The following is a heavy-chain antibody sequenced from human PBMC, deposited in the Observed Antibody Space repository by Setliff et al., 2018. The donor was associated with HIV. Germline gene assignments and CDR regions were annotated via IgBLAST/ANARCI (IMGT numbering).Heavy chain of an antibody. J-gene: IGHJ6*03. V-gene: IGHV3-11*06. CDR2: ISRSSNYI. CDR3: ARDPSAGANLYYYVDV. Sequence: SSGGYYWSWIRQHLGKGLEWIEYISRSSNYINYADSVKGRFTISRDNAKNSLYLQMSSLRAEDTAVYYCARDPSAGANLYYYVDVWGKGTTVTVSS. CDR1: SSGGYY. D-gene: IGHD1-26*01.